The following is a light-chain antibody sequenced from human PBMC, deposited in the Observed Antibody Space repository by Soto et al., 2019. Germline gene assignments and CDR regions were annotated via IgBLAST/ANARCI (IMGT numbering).Light chain of an antibody. J-gene: IGLJ2*01. V-gene: IGLV4-60*02. Sequence: QSVLTQSSSASASLGSSVKLTCTLSSGHSSYIIAWHHQQPGKAPRYLMKLEGSGSYNKGSGVPDRVSGSSSGADRYLTIPKLQFEDEANYYCETWDRNTRVFGGGTKLTVL. CDR2: LEGSGSY. CDR1: SGHSSYI. CDR3: ETWDRNTRV.